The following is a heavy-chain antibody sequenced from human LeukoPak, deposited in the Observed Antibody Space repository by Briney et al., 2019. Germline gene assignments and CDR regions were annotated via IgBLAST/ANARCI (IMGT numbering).Heavy chain of an antibody. CDR2: ISSSSSYI. CDR1: GFTFSSYS. D-gene: IGHD3-3*01. Sequence: PGGSLRRSCAASGFTFSSYSMNWVRQAPGKGLEWVSSISSSSSYIYYADSVKGRFTISRDNAKNSLYLQMNSLRAEDTAVYYCASLEDYYYYMDVWGKGTTVTVSS. J-gene: IGHJ6*03. V-gene: IGHV3-21*01. CDR3: ASLEDYYYYMDV.